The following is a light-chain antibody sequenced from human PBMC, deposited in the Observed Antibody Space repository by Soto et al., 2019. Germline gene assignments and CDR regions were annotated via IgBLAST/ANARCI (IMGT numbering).Light chain of an antibody. V-gene: IGKV3-15*01. CDR3: QQYNNWPPTWT. Sequence: EIVMTQSPATLGVSPGERATLSCRASQSVSSNLAWYQQKPGQAPRLLIYGASTRATGIPARFSGSGSGTEFTLTISSLQSEDFAVYYCQQYNNWPPTWTFGQGTKVDIK. CDR2: GAS. J-gene: IGKJ1*01. CDR1: QSVSSN.